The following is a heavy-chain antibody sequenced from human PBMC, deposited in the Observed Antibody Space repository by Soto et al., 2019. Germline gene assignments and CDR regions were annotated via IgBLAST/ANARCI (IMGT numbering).Heavy chain of an antibody. CDR3: VRQTSQSQYYYYYDMDV. Sequence: GESLKISYKGSGYSFNSYWLAWVRQTPGKGLEWMGIIYPGDSDTRYSPSFQGQVTFSADKSISTAYLQWSSLRASDTAMYYCVRQTSQSQYYYYYDMDVWGQGTTVTVSS. CDR2: IYPGDSDT. D-gene: IGHD2-2*01. CDR1: GYSFNSYW. V-gene: IGHV5-51*01. J-gene: IGHJ6*02.